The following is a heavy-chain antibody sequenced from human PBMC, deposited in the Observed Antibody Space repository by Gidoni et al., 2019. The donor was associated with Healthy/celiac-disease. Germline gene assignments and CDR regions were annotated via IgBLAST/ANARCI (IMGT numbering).Heavy chain of an antibody. CDR2: ISWNSGSI. Sequence: EVQLVESGGGLVQPGRSLRLSCAASGFPFDDYAMHWVRQAPGKGLEWVSGISWNSGSIGYADSVKGRFTISRDNAKNSLYLQMNSLRAEDTALYYCAKELEPYTTASYYYYGMDVWGQGTTVTVSS. J-gene: IGHJ6*02. CDR1: GFPFDDYA. CDR3: AKELEPYTTASYYYYGMDV. D-gene: IGHD4-4*01. V-gene: IGHV3-9*01.